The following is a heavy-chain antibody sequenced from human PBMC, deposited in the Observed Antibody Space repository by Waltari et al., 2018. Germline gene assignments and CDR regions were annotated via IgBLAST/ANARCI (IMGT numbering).Heavy chain of an antibody. Sequence: QVQLQESGPGLVKPSETLSLTCTVSGGSISIYYWSWIRQPPGKGLEWIGYIYYSGSTNYNPSLKSRVTISVDTSKNQFSLKLSSVTAADTAVYYCARKIAMSRYNWFDPWGQGTLVTVSS. D-gene: IGHD2-21*01. CDR2: IYYSGST. CDR3: ARKIAMSRYNWFDP. J-gene: IGHJ5*02. V-gene: IGHV4-59*08. CDR1: GGSISIYY.